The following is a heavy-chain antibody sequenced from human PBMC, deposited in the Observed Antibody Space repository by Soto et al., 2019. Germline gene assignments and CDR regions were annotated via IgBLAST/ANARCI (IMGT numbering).Heavy chain of an antibody. J-gene: IGHJ6*02. D-gene: IGHD3-10*01. CDR2: IYPGDSDT. CDR1: GYSFTSYW. CDR3: ARAMVRGKNYYGMDV. V-gene: IGHV5-51*03. Sequence: EVQLVQSGAEVKKPGESLKISCKGSGYSFTSYWIGWVRQMPGKGLECMGIIYPGDSDTRYSPSFQGQVTISADKSIRPASLQCSSLKASDTAMYYCARAMVRGKNYYGMDVWGQGTTVTVSS.